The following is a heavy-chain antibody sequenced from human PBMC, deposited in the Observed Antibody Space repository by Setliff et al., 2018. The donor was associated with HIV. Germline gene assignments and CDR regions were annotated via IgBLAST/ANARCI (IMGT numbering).Heavy chain of an antibody. J-gene: IGHJ3*02. Sequence: GSLRLSCAASGFTVSSNYMSWIRQPPGKGLEWIGEINQSGGINYNPSLKSRVTISIDTFKNQFSMKLYSVTAADTAVYYCATASGYDLFMGAFDIWGQGTMVTVSS. D-gene: IGHD5-12*01. CDR3: ATASGYDLFMGAFDI. CDR2: INQSGGI. V-gene: IGHV4-34*08. CDR1: GFTVSSNY.